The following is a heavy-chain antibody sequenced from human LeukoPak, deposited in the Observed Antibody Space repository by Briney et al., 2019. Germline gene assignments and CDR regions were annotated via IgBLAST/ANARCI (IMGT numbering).Heavy chain of an antibody. CDR2: VSAYNGNT. J-gene: IGHJ4*02. CDR1: GYTFTSYG. CDR3: AREGPLFRYFDY. D-gene: IGHD3-3*01. Sequence: SVKVSCKASGYTFTSYGISWVRRAPGQGLEWMGWVSAYNGNTNYAQKLQGRVTMTTDTSTSTAYMELRSLRSDDTAVYYCAREGPLFRYFDYWGQGTLVTVSS. V-gene: IGHV1-18*01.